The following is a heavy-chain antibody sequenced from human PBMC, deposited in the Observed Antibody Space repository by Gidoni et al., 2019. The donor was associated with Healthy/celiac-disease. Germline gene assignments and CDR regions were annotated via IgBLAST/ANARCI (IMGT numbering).Heavy chain of an antibody. CDR3: ARSGGEMATRGAFDY. CDR2: ISSNGGST. V-gene: IGHV3-64*01. CDR1: GFTFSSYA. Sequence: EVQLVESGGGLVQPGGSLRLSCAASGFTFSSYAMHWVRQAPGKGLEYVSAISSNGGSTYYANSVKGRFTISRDNSKNTLYLQMGSLRAEDMAVYYCARSGGEMATRGAFDYWGQGTLVTVSS. D-gene: IGHD3-16*01. J-gene: IGHJ4*02.